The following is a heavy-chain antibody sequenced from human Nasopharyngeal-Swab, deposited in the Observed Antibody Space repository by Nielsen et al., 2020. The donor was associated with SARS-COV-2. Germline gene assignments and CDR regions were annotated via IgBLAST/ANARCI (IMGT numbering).Heavy chain of an antibody. Sequence: GGSLRLSCAASGFSFSTFNINWVRQTPGEGLEWVSTVGHKENKFWYADSVKGRFTISRDNANSAVYLQMNNLKVDDTAVYYCARTAAFCGDDCYSEYFQNWGQGTLVSVAS. J-gene: IGHJ1*01. CDR1: GFSFSTFN. V-gene: IGHV3-21*01. D-gene: IGHD2-21*02. CDR2: VGHKENKF. CDR3: ARTAAFCGDDCYSEYFQN.